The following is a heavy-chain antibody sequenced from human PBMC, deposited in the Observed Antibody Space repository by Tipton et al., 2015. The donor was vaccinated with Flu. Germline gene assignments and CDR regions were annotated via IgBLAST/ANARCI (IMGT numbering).Heavy chain of an antibody. V-gene: IGHV3-30*03. CDR2: ISYDGKVT. J-gene: IGHJ4*02. CDR3: ASGDY. Sequence: RSLRLSCAASGFSFDTYAMHWVRQAPGKGLEWVAVISYDGKVTYYGDSVKGRFTISRDDSKNMLYLQVNSLRGEDTAVYYCASGDYWGQGTLVTVSS. CDR1: GFSFDTYA.